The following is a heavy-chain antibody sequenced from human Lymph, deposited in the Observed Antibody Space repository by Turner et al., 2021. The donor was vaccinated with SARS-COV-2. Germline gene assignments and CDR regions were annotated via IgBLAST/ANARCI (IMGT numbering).Heavy chain of an antibody. Sequence: EVQLVESGGGLVKPGGSLRRSCAASGFTFSRYSMNWVRQAPGKGLEWVSSITFTSSYIYYADSVKGRFTISRDNAKNSLYLQMNSLRAEDTAVYYCARGPPDFPYYFDYWGQGTLVTVSS. V-gene: IGHV3-21*01. CDR1: GFTFSRYS. CDR3: ARGPPDFPYYFDY. J-gene: IGHJ4*02. CDR2: ITFTSSYI. D-gene: IGHD2-21*02.